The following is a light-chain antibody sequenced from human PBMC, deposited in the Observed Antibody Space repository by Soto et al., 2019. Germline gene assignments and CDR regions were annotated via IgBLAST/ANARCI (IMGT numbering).Light chain of an antibody. CDR3: QSYDSSQSGGV. Sequence: QPVLTQPPSVSGAPGQTVTISCTGATFDVHWYQQFPGAAPIVLIYGNTNRPSGVPDRFSGSKSGTSASLAIAGLQAEDEGDYYCQSYDSSQSGGVFGGGTKLTVL. V-gene: IGLV1-40*01. J-gene: IGLJ3*02. CDR1: ATFD. CDR2: GNT.